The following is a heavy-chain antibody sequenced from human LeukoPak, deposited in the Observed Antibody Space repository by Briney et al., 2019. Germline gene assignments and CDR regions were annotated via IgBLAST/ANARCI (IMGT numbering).Heavy chain of an antibody. CDR2: IRSSGGGT. J-gene: IGHJ5*02. V-gene: IGHV3-23*01. CDR1: GFTFSNYG. Sequence: PGGTLRLSCAASGFTFSNYGMSWVRQAPGRGLEWVSAIRSSGGGTYYADSVKGRFTISRDNSKNTLYLQMNSLRAEDTAVYYCATRPITMVRGVIGWFDPWGQGTLVTVSS. CDR3: ATRPITMVRGVIGWFDP. D-gene: IGHD3-10*01.